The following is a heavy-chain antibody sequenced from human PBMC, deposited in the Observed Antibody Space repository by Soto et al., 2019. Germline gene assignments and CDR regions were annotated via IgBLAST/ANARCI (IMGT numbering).Heavy chain of an antibody. CDR1: GFTFSSYW. V-gene: IGHV3-74*01. Sequence: GGSLRLSCAASGFTFSSYWMHWVRQVPGKGLVWVSRINDDGSRESYADSVKGRFTISRDNAKNTLYLQMNSLRVEDTAVYYCATAEVDYWGPGTLVTVS. CDR2: INDDGSRE. J-gene: IGHJ4*02. CDR3: ATAEVDY.